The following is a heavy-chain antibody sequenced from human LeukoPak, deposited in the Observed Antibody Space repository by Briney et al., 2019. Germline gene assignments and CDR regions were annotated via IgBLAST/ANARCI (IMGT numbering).Heavy chain of an antibody. J-gene: IGHJ4*02. CDR3: AKDVGGRWPLYYFDY. D-gene: IGHD2-21*02. V-gene: IGHV6-1*01. Sequence: SQTLSLTCAVSGDSVSSNSAAWHWIRQSPSRGLEWLGRTYYKSKWYNDYALSVKSRITINPDTSENQFSLHLNSVTPEDTAVYYCAKDVGGRWPLYYFDYWGQGTLVTVSS. CDR1: GDSVSSNSAA. CDR2: TYYKSKWYN.